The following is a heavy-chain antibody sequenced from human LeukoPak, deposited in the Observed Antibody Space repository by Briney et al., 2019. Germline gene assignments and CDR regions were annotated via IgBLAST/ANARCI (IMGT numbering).Heavy chain of an antibody. Sequence: PGRSLRLSCAASGFTFSSYSMNWVRQAPGKGLEWVSSISSSSSYIYYADSVKGRFTISRDNAKNSLYLQMNSLRAEDTAVYYCARDSPVYYDSSGYYNPNFDYWGQGTLVTVSS. J-gene: IGHJ4*02. V-gene: IGHV3-21*01. CDR1: GFTFSSYS. CDR2: ISSSSSYI. CDR3: ARDSPVYYDSSGYYNPNFDY. D-gene: IGHD3-22*01.